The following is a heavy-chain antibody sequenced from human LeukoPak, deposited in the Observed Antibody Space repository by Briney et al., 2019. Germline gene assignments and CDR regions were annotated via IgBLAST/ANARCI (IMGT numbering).Heavy chain of an antibody. D-gene: IGHD1-7*01. V-gene: IGHV3-23*01. J-gene: IGHJ4*02. CDR3: AKDLGNWNSGTPGSY. CDR2: FSGSGGST. Sequence: GGSLRLSCAASGFTFSSFAITSVPQSAGHGLEWFSAFSGSGGSTYYADSVKGRFTISRDKSKNTLYLQMNSLRAEDTAVYYCAKDLGNWNSGTPGSYWGQGTLVTVSS. CDR1: GFTFSSFA.